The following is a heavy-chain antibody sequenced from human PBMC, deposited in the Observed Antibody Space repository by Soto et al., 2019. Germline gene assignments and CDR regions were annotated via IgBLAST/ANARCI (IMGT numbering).Heavy chain of an antibody. CDR1: GFTCSSYG. CDR2: IWYDGSNK. D-gene: IGHD2-21*02. V-gene: IGHV3-33*01. Sequence: PVGSLRLSCAASGFTCSSYGMHWVRQAPGKGLEWVAVIWYDGSNKYYADSMKGRFTISRDNSKNTLYLQMNSLRAEDTAVYYCARRATRTVYYYMDVWGKGTTVTVSS. J-gene: IGHJ6*03. CDR3: ARRATRTVYYYMDV.